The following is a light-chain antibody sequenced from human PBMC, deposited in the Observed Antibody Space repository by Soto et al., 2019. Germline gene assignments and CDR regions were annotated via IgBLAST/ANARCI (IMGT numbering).Light chain of an antibody. J-gene: IGLJ1*01. CDR2: AND. V-gene: IGLV1-51*02. Sequence: QSVLTQPPSVSAAPGQKVTISCSGSSSNTGNNYVSWYQQLPGAAPKLLIYANDKRPSGIPDRFSGSKSGTSATLGITGLQTGDEADYYCATWDSSLSAGLFGTGTKLTVL. CDR1: SSNTGNNY. CDR3: ATWDSSLSAGL.